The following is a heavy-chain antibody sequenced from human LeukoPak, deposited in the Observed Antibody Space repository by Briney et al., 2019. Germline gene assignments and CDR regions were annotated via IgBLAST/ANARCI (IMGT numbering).Heavy chain of an antibody. CDR3: ARDSPFRAGYSSGWYYYFDY. D-gene: IGHD6-19*01. CDR2: IYSGDST. J-gene: IGHJ4*02. CDR1: GFTVSSSY. V-gene: IGHV3-66*01. Sequence: GGSLRLSCAASGFTVSSSYMSWVRQAPGKGLEWVSIIYSGDSTYYADSVKGRFTISRDNSKNTLYLQMNSLRAEDTAVYYCARDSPFRAGYSSGWYYYFDYWGQGTLVTVSS.